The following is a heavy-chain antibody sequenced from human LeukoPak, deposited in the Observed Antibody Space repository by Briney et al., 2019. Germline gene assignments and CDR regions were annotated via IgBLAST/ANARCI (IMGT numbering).Heavy chain of an antibody. D-gene: IGHD5-18*01. J-gene: IGHJ4*02. V-gene: IGHV4-39*07. CDR1: GGSISTSNYY. CDR3: ARFGKGYSYGYFDY. CDR2: IYTSGST. Sequence: SETLSLTCTVSGGSISTSNYYWGWIRQPPGKGLEWIGRIYTSGSTDYNPSLKSRVTMSVDTSKNQFSLKLSSVTAADTAVYYCARFGKGYSYGYFDYWGQGTLVTVSS.